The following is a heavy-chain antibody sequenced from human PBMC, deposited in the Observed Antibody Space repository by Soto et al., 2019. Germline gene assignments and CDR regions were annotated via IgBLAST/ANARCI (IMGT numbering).Heavy chain of an antibody. V-gene: IGHV3-23*01. CDR3: AKALYFEDGGPNHH. CDR2: FSFYGRRDNT. D-gene: IGHD3-9*01. J-gene: IGHJ5*02. Sequence: EVQLLESGGGLVQPGGSLRLSCVGSGFTFSSYDMTWVRQAPGKGLEWVSSFSFYGRRDNTYYADSVKGRFTISRDNSRNTGYLQMDNLRVEDTAVFYCAKALYFEDGGPNHHWGQGTLVTVSS. CDR1: GFTFSSYD.